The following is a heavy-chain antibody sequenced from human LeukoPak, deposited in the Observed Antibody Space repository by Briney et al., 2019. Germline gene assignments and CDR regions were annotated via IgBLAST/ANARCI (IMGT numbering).Heavy chain of an antibody. CDR1: GFTFSSYA. J-gene: IGHJ4*02. CDR3: ARGSSNEVYYFDY. Sequence: GGSLRLSCAASGFTFSSYAMHWVRQAPGKGLEWVAVISYDGSNKYYADSVKGRFTISRDNSKNTLYLQMNSLRAEDTAVYYCARGSSNEVYYFDYWGQGTLVTVSS. D-gene: IGHD4-11*01. CDR2: ISYDGSNK. V-gene: IGHV3-30*01.